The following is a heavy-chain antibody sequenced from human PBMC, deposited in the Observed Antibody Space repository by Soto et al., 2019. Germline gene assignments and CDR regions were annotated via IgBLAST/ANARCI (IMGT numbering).Heavy chain of an antibody. CDR2: ISRTSRYI. V-gene: IGHV3-21*04. D-gene: IGHD3-10*01. CDR3: ARGRDLGRYYSGPDY. J-gene: IGHJ4*02. CDR1: GFTFSDYS. Sequence: EVHLVESGGGLVKPGGSLRLSCTASGFTFSDYSMNWVRQAPGKELEWVSSISRTSRYIYYADLLRGRFSVSRDNAENSLFLQRNGLTVDDTAVYYCARGRDLGRYYSGPDYWGQGILVTVSS.